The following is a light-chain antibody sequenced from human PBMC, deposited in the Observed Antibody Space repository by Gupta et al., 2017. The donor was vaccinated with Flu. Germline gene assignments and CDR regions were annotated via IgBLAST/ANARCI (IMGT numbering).Light chain of an antibody. V-gene: IGKV1-9*01. J-gene: IGKJ4*01. CDR3: QRWNQSPVT. Sequence: PSFLSASVGDRVTMTCRASQDIRNYLEWYQQKTGEDPKLLIYAGSTVNNVVPSRFSGSGYGTEFTLTISSRQPEDFGIDDCQRWNQSPVTFGRGTKVDIK. CDR2: AGS. CDR1: QDIRNY.